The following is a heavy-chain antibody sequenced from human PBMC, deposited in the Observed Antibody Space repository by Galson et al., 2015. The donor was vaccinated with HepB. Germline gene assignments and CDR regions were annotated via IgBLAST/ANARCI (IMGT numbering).Heavy chain of an antibody. V-gene: IGHV3-64*01. CDR3: ARGTSGWHFDY. J-gene: IGHJ4*02. CDR2: ISSNGGST. D-gene: IGHD6-19*01. Sequence: SLRLSCAASGFTFSSYAMHWVRQAPGKGLEYVSGISSNGGSTHYANSVKGRFTISRDNSKNTLYLQMGSLRAEDMAVYYCARGTSGWHFDYWGQGTLVTVSS. CDR1: GFTFSSYA.